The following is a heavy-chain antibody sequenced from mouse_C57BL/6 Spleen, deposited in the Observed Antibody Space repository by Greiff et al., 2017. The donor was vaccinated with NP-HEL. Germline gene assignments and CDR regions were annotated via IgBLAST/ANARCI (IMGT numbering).Heavy chain of an antibody. CDR3: VRQTTGFYFDY. Sequence: EVKLVESGGGLVQPKGSLKLSCAASGFSFNTYAMNWVRQAPGKGLEWVARIRSKSNNYATYYADSVKDRFTISRDDSESMLYLQMNNLKTEDTAMYYCVRQTTGFYFDYWGQGTTLTVSS. J-gene: IGHJ2*01. D-gene: IGHD4-1*02. CDR1: GFSFNTYA. V-gene: IGHV10-1*01. CDR2: IRSKSNNYAT.